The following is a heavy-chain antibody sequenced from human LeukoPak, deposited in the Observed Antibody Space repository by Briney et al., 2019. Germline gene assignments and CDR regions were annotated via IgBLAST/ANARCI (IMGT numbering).Heavy chain of an antibody. Sequence: SETLSLTCTVSGGSISSYYWSWIRQPAGKGLEWIGRIYTSGSTNYNPSLKSRVTMSVDTSKNQFSLKLSSVTAADTAVYYCATLGGSGSYWTDYFDYWGQGTLVTVSS. CDR2: IYTSGST. V-gene: IGHV4-4*07. CDR1: GGSISSYY. CDR3: ATLGGSGSYWTDYFDY. D-gene: IGHD3-10*01. J-gene: IGHJ4*02.